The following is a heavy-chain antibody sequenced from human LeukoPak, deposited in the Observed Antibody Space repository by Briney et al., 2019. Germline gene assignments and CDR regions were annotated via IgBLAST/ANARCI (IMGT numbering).Heavy chain of an antibody. J-gene: IGHJ6*02. Sequence: GGSLRLSCAASGFTFYHYAMHWVRQAPGKGLEWVSGLTWNGTIIDYADSVKGRFTISRDNSKKTLYLQMNSLRAEDTAVYYCAKSLGGDYYYYGMDVWGQGTTVTVSS. CDR2: LTWNGTII. CDR1: GFTFYHYA. V-gene: IGHV3-9*01. CDR3: AKSLGGDYYYYGMDV. D-gene: IGHD3-16*01.